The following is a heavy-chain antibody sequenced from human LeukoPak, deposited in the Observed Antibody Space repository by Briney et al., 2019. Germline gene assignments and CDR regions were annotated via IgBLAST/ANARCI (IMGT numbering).Heavy chain of an antibody. CDR3: ARIDYGDPHFDY. J-gene: IGHJ4*02. CDR1: VGSISSYY. V-gene: IGHV4-59*01. D-gene: IGHD4-17*01. Sequence: SETLSLTCAVSVGSISSYYWSWIRQPPGKGLEWIGYIYYSGSTNYNPSLKSRVTISVDTSKNQFSLKLSSVTAADTAVYYCARIDYGDPHFDYWGQGTLVTVSS. CDR2: IYYSGST.